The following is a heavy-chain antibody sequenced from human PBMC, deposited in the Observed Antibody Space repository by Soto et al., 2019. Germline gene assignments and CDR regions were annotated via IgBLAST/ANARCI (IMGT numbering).Heavy chain of an antibody. CDR1: GYTFTTFF. V-gene: IGHV1-3*01. J-gene: IGHJ4*02. CDR2: INPANGDT. Sequence: ASVKVPCKTSGYTFTTFFLHWMRQAPGQRLEWMGWINPANGDTMYSQKFLGRVSNTRDTSATTAYMELTSLTSEDTAIYYCARGPSTGCFDSWGQGTLVTVSS. D-gene: IGHD1-1*01. CDR3: ARGPSTGCFDS.